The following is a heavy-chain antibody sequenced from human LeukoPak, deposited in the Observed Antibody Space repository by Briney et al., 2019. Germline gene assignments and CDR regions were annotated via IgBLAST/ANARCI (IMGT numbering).Heavy chain of an antibody. D-gene: IGHD2-2*01. CDR2: ISNTGSVI. J-gene: IGHJ4*02. CDR1: GAFISGSTYY. V-gene: IGHV3-11*04. Sequence: LSLTCTVSGAFISGSTYYWGWVRQPPGKGLEWVSYISNTGSVIYYADSVKGRFTISRDNAKNYLYLQMNGLRVEDTAVYYCARNLPAADYWGQGTLVTVSS. CDR3: ARNLPAADY.